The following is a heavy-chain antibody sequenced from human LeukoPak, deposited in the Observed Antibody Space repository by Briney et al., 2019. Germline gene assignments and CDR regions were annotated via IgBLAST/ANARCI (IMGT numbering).Heavy chain of an antibody. Sequence: PGGSLRLSCAPSGFTFSSYVMHWVRQAPGKGLEWVAFIRYDGSNKYYADFVNGRFTISRDNSKNTLYLQMNSLRAEGTAVYYCATEYCTNGVCRRYYFDYWGQGTLVTVSS. CDR3: ATEYCTNGVCRRYYFDY. D-gene: IGHD2-8*01. CDR2: IRYDGSNK. J-gene: IGHJ4*02. V-gene: IGHV3-30*02. CDR1: GFTFSSYV.